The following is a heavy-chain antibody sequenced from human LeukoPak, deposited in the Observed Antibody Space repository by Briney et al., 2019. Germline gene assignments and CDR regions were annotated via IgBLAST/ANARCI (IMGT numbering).Heavy chain of an antibody. Sequence: ASVRVSCTVSGYTLTELSMHWVRQAPGKEREWMGGFDPEDVETIYAQKFQGRVTMTEDTSTDTAYMELSSLRSEDTAVYFCATVQWRGRMDHWGQETLVTVSS. CDR2: FDPEDVET. V-gene: IGHV1-24*01. CDR1: GYTLTELS. D-gene: IGHD6-19*01. J-gene: IGHJ4*02. CDR3: ATVQWRGRMDH.